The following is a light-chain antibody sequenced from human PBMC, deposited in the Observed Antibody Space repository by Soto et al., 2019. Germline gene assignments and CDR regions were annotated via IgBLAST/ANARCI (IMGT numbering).Light chain of an antibody. CDR1: QSVSSY. Sequence: EIVLTQSPATLSLSPGERATLSCRASQSVSSYLAWYPQKPGQAPRLLIYDASNRATGIPARFSGSGFGTDFTLTISRLEPEDFAVYYCQQYGSSPPWTFGQGTKVDIK. CDR3: QQYGSSPPWT. V-gene: IGKV3-20*01. CDR2: DAS. J-gene: IGKJ1*01.